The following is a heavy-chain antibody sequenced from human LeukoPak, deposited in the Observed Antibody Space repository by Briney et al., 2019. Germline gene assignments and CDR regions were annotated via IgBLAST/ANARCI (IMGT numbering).Heavy chain of an antibody. CDR2: LSNSGNTI. CDR1: GFTFSDYY. V-gene: IGHV3-11*04. D-gene: IGHD6-19*01. J-gene: IGHJ4*02. Sequence: PGGSLRLSCAVSGFTFSDYYMSWIRQAPGKGLEWISYLSNSGNTIYYADSVKGRFTISRDNAKNSLYLQMNSLRAEDTAVYYCARVAVTGIGVDYWGQGILVTVSS. CDR3: ARVAVTGIGVDY.